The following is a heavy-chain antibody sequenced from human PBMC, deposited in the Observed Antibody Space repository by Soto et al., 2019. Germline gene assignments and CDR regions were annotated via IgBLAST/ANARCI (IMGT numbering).Heavy chain of an antibody. D-gene: IGHD3-10*01. Sequence: EVQVLESGGGLVQPGGSLRLSCAASGFTFSSYAMSWVRQAPGKGLEWVSAISGSGGSTYYADSVKGRFTISRDNSKNTLYLQMNSLRAEDTAVYYCAKGTYYYGSGKHYGMDVWGQGTTVTVSS. J-gene: IGHJ6*02. CDR3: AKGTYYYGSGKHYGMDV. CDR2: ISGSGGST. CDR1: GFTFSSYA. V-gene: IGHV3-23*01.